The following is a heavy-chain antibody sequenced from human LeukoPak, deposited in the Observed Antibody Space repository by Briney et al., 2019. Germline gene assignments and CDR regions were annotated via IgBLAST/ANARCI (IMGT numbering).Heavy chain of an antibody. V-gene: IGHV1-18*04. J-gene: IGHJ4*02. Sequence: GASVTVSCKASGYTFTGYYMHWVRQAPGQGLEWMGWISAYNGNTNYAQKFQGRVTMTTDTSTSTAYMELRSLRSDDTAVYYCAKVVTMVRGVIRWTFDYWGQGTLVTVSS. CDR1: GYTFTGYY. CDR3: AKVVTMVRGVIRWTFDY. D-gene: IGHD3-10*01. CDR2: ISAYNGNT.